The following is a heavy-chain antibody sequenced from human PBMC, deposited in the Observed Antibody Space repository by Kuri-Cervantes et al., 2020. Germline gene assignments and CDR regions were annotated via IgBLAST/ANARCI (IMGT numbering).Heavy chain of an antibody. CDR2: ISAYNGDT. Sequence: ASVKVSCKASGYTFTSYGISWVRQAPGQGLEWMGWISAYNGDTNYAQKLQGRVTMTTDTSTSTAYMELRSLRSDDTAVYYCARVLGGGRYSSAEYFQHWGQGTLVTVSS. V-gene: IGHV1-18*01. D-gene: IGHD5-18*01. J-gene: IGHJ1*01. CDR3: ARVLGGGRYSSAEYFQH. CDR1: GYTFTSYG.